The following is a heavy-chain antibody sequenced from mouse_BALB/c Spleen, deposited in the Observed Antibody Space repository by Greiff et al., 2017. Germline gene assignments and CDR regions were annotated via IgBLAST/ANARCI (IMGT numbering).Heavy chain of an antibody. CDR3: AIYRYDKGTYYYAMDY. J-gene: IGHJ4*01. Sequence: QVQLQQSGPELVKPGASVKISCKASGYAFSSSWMNWVKQRPGQGLEWIGRIYPGDGDTNYNGKFKGKATLTADKSSSTAYMQLSSLTSVDSAVYFCAIYRYDKGTYYYAMDYWGQGTSVTVSS. D-gene: IGHD2-14*01. CDR2: IYPGDGDT. CDR1: GYAFSSSW. V-gene: IGHV1-82*01.